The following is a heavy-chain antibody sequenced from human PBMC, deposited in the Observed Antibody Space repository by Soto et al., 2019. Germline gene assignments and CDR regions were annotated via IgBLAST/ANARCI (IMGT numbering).Heavy chain of an antibody. Sequence: GGSLRLSCAASGFTFSGSAMHWVRQASGKGLEWVGRIRSKANSYAIAYAASVKGRFTISRDDSKNTAYLQMNSLKTEDTAVYYCTRNGGDYYYGMDVWGQGTTVTVSS. CDR3: TRNGGDYYYGMDV. D-gene: IGHD3-10*01. V-gene: IGHV3-73*01. J-gene: IGHJ6*02. CDR2: IRSKANSYAI. CDR1: GFTFSGSA.